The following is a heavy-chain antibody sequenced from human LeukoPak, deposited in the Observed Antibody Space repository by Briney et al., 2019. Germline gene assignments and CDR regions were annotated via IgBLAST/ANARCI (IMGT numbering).Heavy chain of an antibody. Sequence: TSETLSLTCTVSGGSIRSGNYYWSWIRQPAGKGLEWIGRINTSGSINYNPSLKSRLTISVDTSKNEFSLNLSSVTAADTAVYYCAGENYDPLTASTGDAFDIWGQGTMVTVSS. CDR3: AGENYDPLTASTGDAFDI. V-gene: IGHV4-61*02. CDR1: GGSIRSGNYY. D-gene: IGHD3-16*01. J-gene: IGHJ3*02. CDR2: INTSGSI.